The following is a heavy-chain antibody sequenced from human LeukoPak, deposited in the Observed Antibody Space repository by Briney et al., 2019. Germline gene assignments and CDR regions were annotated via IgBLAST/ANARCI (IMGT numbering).Heavy chain of an antibody. D-gene: IGHD6-13*01. Sequence: PGGSLRLSCAASGFTFSSYAMSWVRQAPGKGLEWVSAISGSGGSTYYADSVKGRSTISRDNSKNTLYLQMNSLRAEDTAVYYCAKLVDKGSSWYMVGDYWGQGTLVTVSS. V-gene: IGHV3-23*01. J-gene: IGHJ4*02. CDR2: ISGSGGST. CDR3: AKLVDKGSSWYMVGDY. CDR1: GFTFSSYA.